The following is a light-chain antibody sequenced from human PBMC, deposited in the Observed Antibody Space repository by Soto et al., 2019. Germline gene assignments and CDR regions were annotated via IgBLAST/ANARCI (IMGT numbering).Light chain of an antibody. J-gene: IGLJ1*01. CDR3: CLYAGSSTYV. V-gene: IGLV2-23*01. CDR2: EGS. CDR1: SSDVGSYNL. Sequence: QSALTQPASVSGSPGQSITISCTGTSSDVGSYNLVSWYQQHPGKAPKLMIYEGSKRPSGVSNRFSGAKSGNTAYLTISGLQAEDEADYYCCLYAGSSTYVFGTGTKLTV.